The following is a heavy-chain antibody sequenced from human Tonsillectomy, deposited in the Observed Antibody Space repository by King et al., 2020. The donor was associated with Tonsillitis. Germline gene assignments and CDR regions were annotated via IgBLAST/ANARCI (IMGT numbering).Heavy chain of an antibody. CDR3: ARRAYGSGSYYTYWYFDL. V-gene: IGHV4-39*01. Sequence: QLQESGPGLVKPSETLSLTCTVSGGSISSSSYYWGWIRQPPGKGLEWIGSIYYSGSTYYNPSLKSRVTISVDTSKNQSSLKLSSVTAADTAVYYCARRAYGSGSYYTYWYFDLWGRGTLVTVSS. CDR1: GGSISSSSYY. CDR2: IYYSGST. J-gene: IGHJ2*01. D-gene: IGHD3-10*01.